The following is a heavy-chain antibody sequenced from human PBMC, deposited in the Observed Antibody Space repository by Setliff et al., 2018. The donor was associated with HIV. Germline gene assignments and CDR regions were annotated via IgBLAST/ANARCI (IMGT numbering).Heavy chain of an antibody. V-gene: IGHV3-66*02. Sequence: PGGSLRLSCAASGFTVRSHYMSWVRQAPGKGLEWVSTIYSDGSTYHADSVKGRFTLSRDTSKNTLSLQMNSLRPEDTAVFYCARVRLYSSALDYWGQGTLVTVSS. D-gene: IGHD3-22*01. CDR1: GFTVRSHY. CDR2: IYSDGST. CDR3: ARVRLYSSALDY. J-gene: IGHJ4*02.